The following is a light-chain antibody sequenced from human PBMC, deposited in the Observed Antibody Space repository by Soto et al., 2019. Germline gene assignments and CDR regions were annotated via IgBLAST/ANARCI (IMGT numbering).Light chain of an antibody. V-gene: IGLV2-14*01. Sequence: QSLLTNSASVSGSPGQSITISCTGTSSDVGGYNYVSWYQQHPGKAPKLMIYAVSNRPSGVSNRFSGSKSGNTATLTISGLQAEDEADYYCCSYAGSYTYVFGPGTKITVL. CDR3: CSYAGSYTYV. CDR1: SSDVGGYNY. J-gene: IGLJ1*01. CDR2: AVS.